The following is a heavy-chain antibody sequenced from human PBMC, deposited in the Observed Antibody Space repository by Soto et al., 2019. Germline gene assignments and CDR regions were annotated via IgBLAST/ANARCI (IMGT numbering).Heavy chain of an antibody. CDR2: ISYDGSNK. J-gene: IGHJ5*02. Sequence: GGSLRLSCAASGFTFSSYAIHWVRQAPGKGLEWVAVISYDGSNKYYADSVKGRFTISRDNSKNTLYLQMNSLRAEDTAVYYCARGTGGYCSGGSCPPRTWGQGTLVTVSS. D-gene: IGHD2-15*01. V-gene: IGHV3-30-3*01. CDR3: ARGTGGYCSGGSCPPRT. CDR1: GFTFSSYA.